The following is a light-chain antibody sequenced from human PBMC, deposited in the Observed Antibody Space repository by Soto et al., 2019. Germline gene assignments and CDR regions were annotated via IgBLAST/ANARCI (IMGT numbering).Light chain of an antibody. CDR2: GAS. CDR3: QQYKNWHPIT. J-gene: IGKJ5*01. CDR1: QSVSSNY. Sequence: EILIAQSPATLSVSPGERATLSCRASQSVSSNYLAWYQQKPGQAPRLLIYGASSRANGIPDRFSGSGSGADFTLTISRLEPEDFAAYDCQQYKNWHPITFGQGTRLEI. V-gene: IGKV3D-20*02.